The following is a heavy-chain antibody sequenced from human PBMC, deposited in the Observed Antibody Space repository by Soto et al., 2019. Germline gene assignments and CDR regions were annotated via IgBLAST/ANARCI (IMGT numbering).Heavy chain of an antibody. CDR1: GGTFSSYA. V-gene: IGHV1-69*13. CDR2: IIPIFGTA. CDR3: ARSYCSSTSCSLYYYYGMDV. J-gene: IGHJ6*02. Sequence: SVKVSCKASGGTFSSYAISWVRQAPGQGLEWMGGIIPIFGTANYAQKFQGRVTITADESTSTAYMELSSLRSEDTAVYYCARSYCSSTSCSLYYYYGMDVWGQGTTVTVSS. D-gene: IGHD2-2*01.